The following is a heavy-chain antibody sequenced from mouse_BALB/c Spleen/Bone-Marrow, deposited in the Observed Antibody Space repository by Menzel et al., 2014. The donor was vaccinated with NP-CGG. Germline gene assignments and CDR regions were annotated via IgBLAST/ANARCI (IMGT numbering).Heavy chain of an antibody. CDR2: IISGGST. CDR3: ARGGYYYLDS. V-gene: IGHV5-6-5*01. J-gene: IGHJ2*01. D-gene: IGHD1-2*01. Sequence: EVKVVESGGGLVEPGGSLKLSCAASGFTFSSYAMSWVRQTPEKRLEWVASIISGGSTYYPDSVKGRFTISRDNARNILYLQMSSLRSEDTAMYYCARGGYYYLDSWGQGTTLTVSS. CDR1: GFTFSSYA.